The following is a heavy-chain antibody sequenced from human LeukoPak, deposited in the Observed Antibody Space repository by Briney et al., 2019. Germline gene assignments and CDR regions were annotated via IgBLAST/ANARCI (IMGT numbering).Heavy chain of an antibody. CDR1: GGSISSSRYY. CDR2: IYYSGST. V-gene: IGHV4-39*01. D-gene: IGHD6-6*01. Sequence: SETLSLTCTASGGSISSSRYYWGWIRQPPGKGLEWIGNIYYSGSTYYNPSLKSRVTISLDTSKSQFSLKLSSVTAADTAVYYCARRDIAARLNWFDPWGQGTLVTVSS. J-gene: IGHJ5*02. CDR3: ARRDIAARLNWFDP.